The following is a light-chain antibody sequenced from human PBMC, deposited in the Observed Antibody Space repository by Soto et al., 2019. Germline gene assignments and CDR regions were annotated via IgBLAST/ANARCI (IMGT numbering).Light chain of an antibody. CDR2: HAS. V-gene: IGKV1-5*01. CDR1: QSISSW. CDR3: QQYNSYRT. J-gene: IGKJ1*01. Sequence: IQMTQSPSTLSASVGDRVTITCRASQSISSWLAWYQQKPGRVPRLLIYHASSLESGVPSRFSGSGSGTEFTLTISGLQPDDYATYYCQQYNSYRTFGQGTKVDNK.